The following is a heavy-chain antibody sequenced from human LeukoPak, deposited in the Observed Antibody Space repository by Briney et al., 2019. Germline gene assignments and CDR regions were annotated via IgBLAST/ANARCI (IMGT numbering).Heavy chain of an antibody. D-gene: IGHD3-10*01. J-gene: IGHJ4*02. V-gene: IGHV1-18*01. CDR3: ARDPVYYGSGSYYNGAFDY. CDR1: GYTFTSYA. Sequence: GASVKVSCKASGYTFTSYAIGWVRQAPGQGLGWMGWISAYNGNTNYAQKLQGRVTMTTDTSTTTAYMELRSLTSDDTAVYYCARDPVYYGSGSYYNGAFDYWGQGTLVTVSS. CDR2: ISAYNGNT.